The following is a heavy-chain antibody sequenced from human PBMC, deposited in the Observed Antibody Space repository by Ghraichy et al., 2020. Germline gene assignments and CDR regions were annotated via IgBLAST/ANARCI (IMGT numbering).Heavy chain of an antibody. CDR2: IYYSGST. CDR3: ARWHYPGYNGYKRFGY. J-gene: IGHJ4*02. V-gene: IGHV4-59*01. CDR1: GGSPRRNY. Sequence: SETLSLTCNVYGGSPRRNYWSWIRQPPGKGLEWIGNIYYSGSTNYSPSLKSRVTMSVDTSKNQFSLKLSSVTAADTALYYCARWHYPGYNGYKRFGYWCQGTLVTVS. D-gene: IGHD3-10*01.